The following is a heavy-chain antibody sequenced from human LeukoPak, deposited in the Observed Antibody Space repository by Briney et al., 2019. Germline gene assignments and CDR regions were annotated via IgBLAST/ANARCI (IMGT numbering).Heavy chain of an antibody. Sequence: PSETLSLTCTVSGGSISSSSYYWGWIRQPPGKGLEWIGSIYYSGSTYYNPSLKSRVTISVDTSKNQFSLKLSSVTAADTAVYYCARGVVALDYWGQGTLVTVSS. CDR3: ARGVVALDY. CDR2: IYYSGST. J-gene: IGHJ4*02. V-gene: IGHV4-39*07. CDR1: GGSISSSSYY. D-gene: IGHD2-15*01.